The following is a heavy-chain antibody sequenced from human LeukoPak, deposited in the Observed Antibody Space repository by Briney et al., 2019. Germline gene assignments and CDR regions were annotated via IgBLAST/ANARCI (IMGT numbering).Heavy chain of an antibody. CDR3: AKQLGYCSDGSCYLPY. D-gene: IGHD2-15*01. Sequence: GGSLRLSCAASGFTFSSSAMSWVRKAPGKGLEWVSAISNNGGYTYYADSVQGRFTISRDNSKSTLCLQMNSLRAEDTAVYYCAKQLGYCSDGSCYLPYWGQGTLVTFSS. CDR1: GFTFSSSA. V-gene: IGHV3-23*01. CDR2: ISNNGGYT. J-gene: IGHJ4*02.